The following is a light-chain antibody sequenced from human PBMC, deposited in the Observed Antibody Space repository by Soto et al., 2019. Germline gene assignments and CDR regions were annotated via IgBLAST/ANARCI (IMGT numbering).Light chain of an antibody. CDR1: KLGDKY. V-gene: IGLV3-1*01. Sequence: SYELTQPHSVSVYPGQTASITCSGDKLGDKYACWYQQKPGQSPVLVISQDTKRPSGIPERFSGSNSGDTATLTISETQDMDEADYSCQAWDSTVVVFGGGTKVTVL. CDR3: QAWDSTVVV. CDR2: QDT. J-gene: IGLJ2*01.